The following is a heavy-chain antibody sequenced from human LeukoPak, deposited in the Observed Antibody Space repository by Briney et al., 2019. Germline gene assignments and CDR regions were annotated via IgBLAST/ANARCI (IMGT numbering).Heavy chain of an antibody. Sequence: GGSLRLSCAASEFTFSTYWMNWVRQAPGKGLEWVANINQDGSGKYYVDPVKGRFTISRDNAKNSLYLQMNSLRADDTAVYYCARRARLAFDIWGQGTMVTVSS. CDR1: EFTFSTYW. CDR3: ARRARLAFDI. V-gene: IGHV3-7*01. D-gene: IGHD6-6*01. J-gene: IGHJ3*02. CDR2: INQDGSGK.